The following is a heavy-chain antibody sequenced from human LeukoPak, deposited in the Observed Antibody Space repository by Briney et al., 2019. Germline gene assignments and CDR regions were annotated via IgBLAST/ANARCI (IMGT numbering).Heavy chain of an antibody. CDR3: ARQSALNSSSRYYYYYGMDV. V-gene: IGHV4-59*08. CDR2: IYYSGST. D-gene: IGHD6-6*01. CDR1: GGSISSYY. Sequence: SETLSLTCTVSGGSISSYYWSWIRQPPGKGLEWIRYIYYSGSTNYNPSLKSRVTISVDTSKNQFSLKLSSVTAADTAVYYCARQSALNSSSRYYYYYGMDVWGQGTTVTVSS. J-gene: IGHJ6*02.